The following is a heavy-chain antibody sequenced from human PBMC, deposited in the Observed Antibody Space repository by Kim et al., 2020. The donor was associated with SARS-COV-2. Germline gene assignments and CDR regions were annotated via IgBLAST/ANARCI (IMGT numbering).Heavy chain of an antibody. CDR3: ARVDIAALPNY. V-gene: IGHV3-21*01. CDR1: GFTFSSYS. D-gene: IGHD6-13*01. Sequence: GGSLRLSCAASGFTFSSYSMNWGRHAPGKGLEWVSYISSRSGDIYYADSVKGRFTISRDNAKNSLYLQMNSLRAEDTAVYYCARVDIAALPNYWGQGTLVTVSS. J-gene: IGHJ4*02. CDR2: ISSRSGDI.